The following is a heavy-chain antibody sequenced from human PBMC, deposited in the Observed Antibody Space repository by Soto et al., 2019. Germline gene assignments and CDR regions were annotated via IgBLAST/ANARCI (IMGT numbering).Heavy chain of an antibody. CDR2: IYTGGST. CDR1: GFTVSDSY. V-gene: IGHV3-53*01. J-gene: IGHJ6*02. Sequence: EVQLVESGGGLIQPGGSLRLSCAASGFTVSDSYMSWVRQAPGKGLEWVSVIYTGGSTYYADSVKGRFTISRDNSRNTVYLQMNSLRAEDTAVYYCVGGEGPPYYYGMDVWGQGTPVTVSS. CDR3: VGGEGPPYYYGMDV.